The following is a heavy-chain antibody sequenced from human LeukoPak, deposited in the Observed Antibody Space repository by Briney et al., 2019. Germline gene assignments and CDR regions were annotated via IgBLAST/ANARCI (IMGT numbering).Heavy chain of an antibody. V-gene: IGHV4-4*07. J-gene: IGHJ5*02. CDR2: IYTSGSN. Sequence: SETLSLTCTVSGGSISSYYWSWIRQPAGKGLEWIGRIYTSGSNTYNPSLKSRVTMSVDTSKNQFSLKLSSVTAADTAVYYCARPQSGLGWFDPWGQGTLVTVSS. CDR3: ARPQSGLGWFDP. CDR1: GGSISSYY.